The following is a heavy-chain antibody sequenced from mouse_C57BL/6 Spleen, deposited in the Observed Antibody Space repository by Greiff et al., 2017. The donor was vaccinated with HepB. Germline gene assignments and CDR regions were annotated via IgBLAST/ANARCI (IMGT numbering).Heavy chain of an antibody. Sequence: VKLVESGAELARPGASVKLSCKASGYTFTSYGISWVKQRTGQGLEWIGEIYPRSGNTYYNEKFKGKATLTADKSSSTAYMELRSLTSEDSAVYFCGYYGSSYSYWGQGTTLTVSS. CDR3: GYYGSSYSY. J-gene: IGHJ2*01. D-gene: IGHD1-1*01. CDR2: IYPRSGNT. CDR1: GYTFTSYG. V-gene: IGHV1-81*01.